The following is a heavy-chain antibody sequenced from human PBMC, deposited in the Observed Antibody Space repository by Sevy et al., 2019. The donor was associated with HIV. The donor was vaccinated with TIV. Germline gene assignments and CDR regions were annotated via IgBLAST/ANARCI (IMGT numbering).Heavy chain of an antibody. CDR2: INPNSGGT. CDR3: AITKDYYDNSGSPFDY. CDR1: GYTFTGYY. V-gene: IGHV1-2*02. Sequence: ASVKVSCKASGYTFTGYYMHWVRQAPGQGLEWMGWINPNSGGTNYAQKFQGRVTMTRDTSISTAYMELSRLRSEDTAVFYCAITKDYYDNSGSPFDYWGQGTLVTVSS. J-gene: IGHJ4*02. D-gene: IGHD3-22*01.